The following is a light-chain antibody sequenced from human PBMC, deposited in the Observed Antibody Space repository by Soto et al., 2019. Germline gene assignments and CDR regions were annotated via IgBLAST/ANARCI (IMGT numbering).Light chain of an antibody. CDR2: EVS. Sequence: QSALTQPASVSGSPGQSITISCTGTSSDVGGYKYVSWYQHHPGKAPKLMIYEVSNRPSGVSNRFSGSKSGNTASLTISGLQAEDEADYYCSSYTSSITVIFGGGTQLTVL. CDR1: SSDVGGYKY. V-gene: IGLV2-14*01. CDR3: SSYTSSITVI. J-gene: IGLJ2*01.